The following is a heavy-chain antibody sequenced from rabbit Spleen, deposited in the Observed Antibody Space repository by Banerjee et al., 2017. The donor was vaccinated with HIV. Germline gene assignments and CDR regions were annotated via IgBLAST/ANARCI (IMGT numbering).Heavy chain of an antibody. V-gene: IGHV1S45*01. CDR2: INTATGKD. CDR1: GFSFSDRDV. Sequence: QEQLEESGRGLVKPEGSLTLTCKASGFSFSDRDVMCWVRQAQGKGLEWIACINTATGKDVYASWAKGRFTISKTSSTTVTLQMTSLTAADTATYFCARGSNGGVNGWVDYFTLWGQGTLVTVS. J-gene: IGHJ4*01. CDR3: ARGSNGGVNGWVDYFTL. D-gene: IGHD2-1*01.